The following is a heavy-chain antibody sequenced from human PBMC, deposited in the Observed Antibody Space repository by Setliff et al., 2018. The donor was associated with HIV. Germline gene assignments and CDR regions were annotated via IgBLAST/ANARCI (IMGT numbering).Heavy chain of an antibody. J-gene: IGHJ3*02. CDR3: ARSSDYRSPDAFDI. CDR1: GGTFSSYA. Sequence: SVKVSCKASGGTFSSYAISWVRQAPGQGLEWMGGIIPIFGTANYAQKFQGRVTITTDESTSTAYMELSSLGSEDTAVYYCARSSDYRSPDAFDIWGQGTMVTVS. D-gene: IGHD4-17*01. V-gene: IGHV1-69*05. CDR2: IIPIFGTA.